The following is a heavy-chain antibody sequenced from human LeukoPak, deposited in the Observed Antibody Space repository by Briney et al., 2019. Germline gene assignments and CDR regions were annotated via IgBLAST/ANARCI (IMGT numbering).Heavy chain of an antibody. V-gene: IGHV3-53*01. Sequence: GGSLRLSCAASGFTVSSNYMTWVRQAPGKGLEWVSVVYTGGSTYSADSVKGRFTISRDNSKNTLYLQMNSLRAEDTAVYYCARGLAAAGLYFDFWGQGTLVTVSS. J-gene: IGHJ4*02. CDR3: ARGLAAAGLYFDF. D-gene: IGHD6-13*01. CDR1: GFTVSSNY. CDR2: VYTGGST.